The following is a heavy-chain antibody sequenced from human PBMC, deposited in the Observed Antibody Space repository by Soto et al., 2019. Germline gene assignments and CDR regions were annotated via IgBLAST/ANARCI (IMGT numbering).Heavy chain of an antibody. CDR3: ATVYGDSPHAQYYFDY. CDR1: GGSISSSCYS. CDR2: IYDRGCT. V-gene: IGHV4-30-2*01. D-gene: IGHD4-17*01. J-gene: IGHJ4*02. Sequence: SETLSLTCPVSGGSISSSCYSWSWIRQPPGKGLEWIRYIYDRGCTYYVTSLKSRVTISVDRSKNQFSLKLSSVSAADTAVYYCATVYGDSPHAQYYFDYWGQGTLVTVSS.